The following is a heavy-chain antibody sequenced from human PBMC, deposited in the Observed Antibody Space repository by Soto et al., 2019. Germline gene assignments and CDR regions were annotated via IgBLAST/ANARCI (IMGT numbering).Heavy chain of an antibody. D-gene: IGHD3-22*01. Sequence: GESLKISCKGSGFTSSNYWIGWVRQMPGKGLEWMGIIYVGDSDTRYSPSFQGQVIISADKSVNTVYLQWNSLKASDTAIYYCARHYYENTGHYWVGSFEIWGQGTVVTVSS. V-gene: IGHV5-51*01. CDR1: GFTSSNYW. J-gene: IGHJ3*02. CDR2: IYVGDSDT. CDR3: ARHYYENTGHYWVGSFEI.